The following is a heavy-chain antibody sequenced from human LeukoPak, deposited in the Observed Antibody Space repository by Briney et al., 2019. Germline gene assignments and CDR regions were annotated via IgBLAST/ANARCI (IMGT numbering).Heavy chain of an antibody. CDR3: TTVKYYYYGMDV. V-gene: IGHV3-15*01. Sequence: GASLRLSCAASGFTFSNAWMSWVRQAPGKGLEWVGRIKSKTDGGTTDYAAPVKGRFAISRDDSKNTLYLQMNSLKTEDTAVYYCTTVKYYYYGMDVWGQGTTVTVSS. CDR2: IKSKTDGGTT. CDR1: GFTFSNAW. J-gene: IGHJ6*02.